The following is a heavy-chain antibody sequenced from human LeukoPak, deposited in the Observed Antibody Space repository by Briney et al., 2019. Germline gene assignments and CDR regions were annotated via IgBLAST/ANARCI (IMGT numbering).Heavy chain of an antibody. V-gene: IGHV4-59*01. Sequence: PSETLSLTCAVYGGSFSDYYWTWIRQPPGKGLEWIGDIYYSGSIKYNPSLKSRVTMSVDTSKTQFSLKLNSVTAADTAMYYCTRGGSGWDLYFDLWGRGTLVTVSS. J-gene: IGHJ2*01. CDR2: IYYSGSI. CDR1: GGSFSDYY. CDR3: TRGGSGWDLYFDL. D-gene: IGHD6-19*01.